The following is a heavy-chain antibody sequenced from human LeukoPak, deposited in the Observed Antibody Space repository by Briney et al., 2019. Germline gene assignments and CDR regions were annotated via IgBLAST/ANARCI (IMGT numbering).Heavy chain of an antibody. J-gene: IGHJ4*02. V-gene: IGHV3-30*04. CDR1: GFTFSSYA. CDR2: ISYDGSIK. CDR3: AREDGYYFDY. Sequence: GGSLRLSCAASGFTFSSYAMHWVRQAPGKGLEWVAVISYDGSIKYYADSVKGRFTISRDSSKDTLYLQMSSVRAEDTAVYYCAREDGYYFDYWGQGTRVTVSS. D-gene: IGHD3-10*01.